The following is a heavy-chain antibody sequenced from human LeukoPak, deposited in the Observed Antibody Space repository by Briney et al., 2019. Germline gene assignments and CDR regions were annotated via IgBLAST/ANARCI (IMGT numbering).Heavy chain of an antibody. CDR2: IYYSGSP. J-gene: IGHJ4*02. Sequence: SETLSLTCTASGGSISRGGYYWSWIRQHPGKGLEWIGFIYYSGSPNYNPSLKSRVTISVATSKNQFFLKRRSVAAADTAVYCCGRGYPADFDHWGQGTLVTVSS. V-gene: IGHV4-31*03. CDR3: GRGYPADFDH. D-gene: IGHD2-15*01. CDR1: GGSISRGGYY.